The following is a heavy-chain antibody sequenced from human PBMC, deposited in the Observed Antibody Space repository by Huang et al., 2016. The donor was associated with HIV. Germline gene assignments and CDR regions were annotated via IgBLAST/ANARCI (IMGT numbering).Heavy chain of an antibody. CDR2: ISGDNVST. CDR3: ARTKGEFDF. J-gene: IGHJ4*02. V-gene: IGHV1-18*04. CDR1: GYKFHIYE. Sequence: QIHLVQSGPEVKQPGASVKVSCKASGYKFHIYEITWVRQTPGQGLEWMGWISGDNVSTRVAQKFQDRLTMTTDVATSTAYLELRSLRLDDTAVYCCARTKGEFDFWGQGALVTVSS. D-gene: IGHD3-16*01.